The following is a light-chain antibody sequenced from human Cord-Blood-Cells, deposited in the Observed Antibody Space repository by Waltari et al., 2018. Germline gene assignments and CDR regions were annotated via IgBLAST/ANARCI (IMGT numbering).Light chain of an antibody. V-gene: IGLV1-40*01. J-gene: IGLJ2*01. CDR2: GNS. CDR1: SSNIGAGYY. CDR3: QSYDSSLSGSV. Sequence: QSVLTQPPSVSGAPGQRVTISCTGSSSNIGAGYYVHWYQQLPGTATKLLIYGNSNRPSGVPDRFSGSKSGTSASLAITGLQAEDEADYYCQSYDSSLSGSVFGGGTKLTVL.